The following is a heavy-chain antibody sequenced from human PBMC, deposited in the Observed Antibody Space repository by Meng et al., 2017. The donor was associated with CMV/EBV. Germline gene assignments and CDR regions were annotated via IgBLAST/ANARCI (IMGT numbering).Heavy chain of an antibody. D-gene: IGHD3-22*01. V-gene: IGHV4-34*01. CDR3: ARVWDSGWDY. CDR1: GGSFSGYY. CDR2: INHSGST. J-gene: IGHJ4*02. Sequence: QVQLQQCGAGLLKPSRTRVLTCAVYGGSFSGYYWSWIRQPPGKGLEWIGEINHSGSTNYNPSLKSRVTISVDTSKNQFSLKLSSVTAADTAVYYCARVWDSGWDYWGQGTLVTVSS.